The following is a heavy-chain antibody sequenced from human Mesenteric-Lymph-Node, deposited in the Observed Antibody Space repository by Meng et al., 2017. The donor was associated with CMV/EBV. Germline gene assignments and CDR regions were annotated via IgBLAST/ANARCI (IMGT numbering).Heavy chain of an antibody. V-gene: IGHV3-23*01. J-gene: IGHJ6*02. D-gene: IGHD2-2*01. Sequence: GGSLRLSCAASGFSFSDYAMTWVRQAPGKGLEWVSAINGIAETTYYADSVRGVKGRFTISRDISENTLYLQLNSLRDEDTAVYYCAKDRGSIVLVPAAMGRRRYYSDGMDVWGQGTTVTVSS. CDR2: INGIAETT. CDR1: GFSFSDYA. CDR3: AKDRGSIVLVPAAMGRRRYYSDGMDV.